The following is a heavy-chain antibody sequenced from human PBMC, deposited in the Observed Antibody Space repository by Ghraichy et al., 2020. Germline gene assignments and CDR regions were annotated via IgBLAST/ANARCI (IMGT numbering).Heavy chain of an antibody. D-gene: IGHD6-19*01. Sequence: SETLSLTCAVYGGSFSGYYWSWIRQPPGKGLEWIGEINHSGSTNYNPSLNSRVTISVDTSKNQFSLKLSSVTAADTAVYYCASLYSSGWYRRGSRYYYGMDVWGQGTTVTVSS. CDR2: INHSGST. CDR3: ASLYSSGWYRRGSRYYYGMDV. CDR1: GGSFSGYY. V-gene: IGHV4-34*01. J-gene: IGHJ6*02.